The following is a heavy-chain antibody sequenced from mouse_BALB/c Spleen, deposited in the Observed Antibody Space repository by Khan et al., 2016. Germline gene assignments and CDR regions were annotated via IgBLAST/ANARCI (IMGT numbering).Heavy chain of an antibody. Sequence: VKLLESGPGLVQPSQSLSITCTVSGFSLTSYGVHWVRQSPGKGLEWLGVIWRGGSTDYNAAFMSRLSITKDNSKSQVFFKMNSLQADDTAIYXCAKNYFGSSYFDDWGQGTTLTVSS. CDR1: GFSLTSYG. CDR3: AKNYFGSSYFDD. V-gene: IGHV2-5*01. D-gene: IGHD1-1*01. J-gene: IGHJ2*01. CDR2: IWRGGST.